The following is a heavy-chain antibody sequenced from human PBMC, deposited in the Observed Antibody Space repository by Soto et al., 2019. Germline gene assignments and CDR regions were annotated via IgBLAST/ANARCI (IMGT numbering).Heavy chain of an antibody. CDR1: GASMNNYY. D-gene: IGHD3-16*01. CDR2: MYSSGSS. CDR3: VRAGHKFGGVM. V-gene: IGHV4-59*01. Sequence: PSETLSLTCRVSGASMNNYYGSWVRQPPGRGLEWIGYMYSSGSSNYNSSLTSRVTISVDTSKNQFSLKLSSVTAADTAVYYCVRAGHKFGGVMWGLGTLVTVSS. J-gene: IGHJ4*02.